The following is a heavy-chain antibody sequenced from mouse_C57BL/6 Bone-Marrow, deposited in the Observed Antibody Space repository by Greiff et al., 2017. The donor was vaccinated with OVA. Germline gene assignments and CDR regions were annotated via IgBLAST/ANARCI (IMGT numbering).Heavy chain of an antibody. CDR2: ITHSGDT. CDR3: AGVLNWDSYAMDY. CDR1: GFPITSGYY. D-gene: IGHD4-1*01. V-gene: IGHV12-3*01. J-gene: IGHJ4*01. Sequence: QVKLMESGPGLVKPSQSLFLTCSITGFPITSGYYWFWIRKPPRNPLEWMGYITHSGDTFYNPSLQSPISITRDTSKNQSFLQLNSVTTEDTAMYYCAGVLNWDSYAMDYWGQGTSVTVSA.